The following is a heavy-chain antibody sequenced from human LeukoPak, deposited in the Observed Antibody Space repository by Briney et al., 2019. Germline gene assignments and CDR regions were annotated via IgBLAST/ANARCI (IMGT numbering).Heavy chain of an antibody. CDR2: ISSSSSYI. CDR3: ARDPLTTVATGGDY. V-gene: IGHV3-21*01. CDR1: GFTFSSYS. D-gene: IGHD4-23*01. Sequence: GGSLRLSCAASGFTFSSYSMNWVRQAPGKGLEWVSSISSSSSYIYYADSVKGRFTISRDNAKNSLYLQMNSLRAEDTAVYYCARDPLTTVATGGDYWGQGTLVTVSS. J-gene: IGHJ4*02.